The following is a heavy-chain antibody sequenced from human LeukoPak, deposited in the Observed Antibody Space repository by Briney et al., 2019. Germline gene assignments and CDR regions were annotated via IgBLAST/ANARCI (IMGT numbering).Heavy chain of an antibody. CDR3: ARVVWFGELLHFDY. CDR2: IKQDGSEK. V-gene: IGHV3-7*03. Sequence: QPGASLRLSCADSGFTFSSYAMSWVRQAPGKGLEWVANIKQDGSEKYYVDSVKGRLTISRDNAKNSLYLQMNSLRAEDTAVYYCARVVWFGELLHFDYWGQGTLVTVSS. D-gene: IGHD3-10*01. J-gene: IGHJ4*02. CDR1: GFTFSSYA.